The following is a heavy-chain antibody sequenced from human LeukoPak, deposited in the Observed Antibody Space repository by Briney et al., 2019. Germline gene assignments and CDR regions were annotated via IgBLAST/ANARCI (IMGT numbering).Heavy chain of an antibody. J-gene: IGHJ4*02. Sequence: SETLSLTCTVSGGSISSYYWSWIRQPPGKGLERVGYIYYSWSTNHNPSLKSRVTISINTSKNQFSLKLSSVTAVDTGVYYCARQLELPPRYYFDYWGQGTLVTVSS. CDR3: ARQLELPPRYYFDY. V-gene: IGHV4-59*01. CDR1: GGSISSYY. D-gene: IGHD1-1*01. CDR2: IYYSWST.